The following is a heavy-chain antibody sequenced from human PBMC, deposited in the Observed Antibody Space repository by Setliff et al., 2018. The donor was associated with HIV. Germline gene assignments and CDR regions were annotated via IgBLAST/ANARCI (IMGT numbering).Heavy chain of an antibody. Sequence: PSETLSLTCAVYGGSFSGYYWSWIRQPPGKGLEWIGEINHSGSTNYNPSLKSRVTISVDTSKNQFSLKLSSVTAADTAVYYCARRDLTSAPTWGQGTLVTVSS. CDR2: INHSGST. J-gene: IGHJ5*02. V-gene: IGHV4-34*01. CDR1: GGSFSGYY. D-gene: IGHD3-10*01. CDR3: ARRDLTSAPT.